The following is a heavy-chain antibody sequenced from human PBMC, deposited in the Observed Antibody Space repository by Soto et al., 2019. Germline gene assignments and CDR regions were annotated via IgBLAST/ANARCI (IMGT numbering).Heavy chain of an antibody. CDR1: GGTFSSYA. Sequence: SVKVSFKASGGTFSSYAISWVRQAPGQGLELMGGIIPIFGTANYAQKFQGRVTITADESTSTAYMELSSLRSEDTAVYYCARSSLQDYDFWSGYYYGMDVWGQGTTVTVSS. V-gene: IGHV1-69*01. D-gene: IGHD3-3*01. CDR2: IIPIFGTA. CDR3: ARSSLQDYDFWSGYYYGMDV. J-gene: IGHJ6*02.